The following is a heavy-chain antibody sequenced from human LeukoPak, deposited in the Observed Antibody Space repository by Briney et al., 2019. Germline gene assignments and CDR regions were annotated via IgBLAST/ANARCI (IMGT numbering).Heavy chain of an antibody. Sequence: SETLSLTCTVSGDSINSYYWSWIRQPPGKGLEWIGYIYYSGSTNYNPSLKSRVTISVDTSKNQFSLKLSSVTAADTAVYYCARDYYDSSGYYYEDWFDPWGQGTLVTVSS. J-gene: IGHJ5*02. CDR3: ARDYYDSSGYYYEDWFDP. CDR2: IYYSGST. CDR1: GDSINSYY. V-gene: IGHV4-59*01. D-gene: IGHD3-22*01.